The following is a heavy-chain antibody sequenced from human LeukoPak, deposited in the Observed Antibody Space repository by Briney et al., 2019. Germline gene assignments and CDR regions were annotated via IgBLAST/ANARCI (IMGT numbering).Heavy chain of an antibody. D-gene: IGHD6-6*01. J-gene: IGHJ4*02. CDR3: ARGDGTSSGLYFHY. Sequence: GGSLRLSCAASGFTFNTFWMTWLRQAPGKGLEWVANIHQEGRTKYYADSVKGRFTISRDNANSALNLQINSLRAEDTALYYCARGDGTSSGLYFHYWGQGTLVTVSS. CDR1: GFTFNTFW. CDR2: IHQEGRTK. V-gene: IGHV3-7*01.